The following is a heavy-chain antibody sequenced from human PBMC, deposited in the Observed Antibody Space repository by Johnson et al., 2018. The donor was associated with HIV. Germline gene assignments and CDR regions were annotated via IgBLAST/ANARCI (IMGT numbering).Heavy chain of an antibody. J-gene: IGHJ3*02. CDR3: AKEPWHSILSLIGLFVFDI. V-gene: IGHV3-20*04. CDR2: ISWNSGSI. Sequence: VQLVESGGGVVRPGGSLRLSCAASGFSFDDYGMSWVRQAPWKGLEWVSGISWNSGSIGYADSVKGRFTISRDNAKNSLYLQMDSLRAEDTAVYYCAKEPWHSILSLIGLFVFDIRGQGTMVTVSS. CDR1: GFSFDDYG. D-gene: IGHD3-3*02.